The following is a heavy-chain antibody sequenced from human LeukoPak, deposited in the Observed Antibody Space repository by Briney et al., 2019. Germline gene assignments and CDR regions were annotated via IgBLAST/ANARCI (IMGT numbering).Heavy chain of an antibody. CDR1: GVSISSGDYY. D-gene: IGHD6-13*01. Sequence: TSETLSLTCTVSGVSISSGDYYWSWIRQPPGKGLEWIGYIYYSGSTYHNPSLKSRVTISVDTSKNQFSLKLSSVTAADTAVYYCARQYSSSENGFDPWGQGTLVTVSS. CDR2: IYYSGST. J-gene: IGHJ5*02. CDR3: ARQYSSSENGFDP. V-gene: IGHV4-30-4*01.